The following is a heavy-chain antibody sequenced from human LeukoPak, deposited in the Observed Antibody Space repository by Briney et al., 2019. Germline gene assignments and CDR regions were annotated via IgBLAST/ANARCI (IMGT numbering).Heavy chain of an antibody. D-gene: IGHD7-27*01. J-gene: IGHJ4*02. Sequence: SETLSLTCTVSGGSISSNYWSWIRQPPGKGLEWIGYIYYSGSTNYNPSLKSRVTISVDTSKNQFSLKLSSVTAADTAIYYCGRHPDWGVGLFDFWGQGTLVTVSS. V-gene: IGHV4-59*08. CDR3: GRHPDWGVGLFDF. CDR2: IYYSGST. CDR1: GGSISSNY.